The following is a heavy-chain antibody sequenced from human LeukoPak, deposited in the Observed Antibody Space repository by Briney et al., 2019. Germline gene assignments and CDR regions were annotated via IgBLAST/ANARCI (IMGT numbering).Heavy chain of an antibody. CDR1: GGSFSGYY. D-gene: IGHD5-18*01. CDR3: AKGAGGFSYYNWFDP. Sequence: SETLSLTCAVYGGSFSGYYWGWIRQPPGKGLEWIGSIYYSGTTHYNPSLESRVTISVDTSKNQFSLKLASVTAADTVVYYCAKGAGGFSYYNWFDPWGQGTLVTVSS. CDR2: IYYSGTT. J-gene: IGHJ5*02. V-gene: IGHV4-34*01.